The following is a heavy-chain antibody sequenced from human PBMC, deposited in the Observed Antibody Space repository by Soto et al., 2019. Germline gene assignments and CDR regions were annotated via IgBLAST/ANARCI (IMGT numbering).Heavy chain of an antibody. V-gene: IGHV1-2*04. CDR3: ARASSDCSSTRCSHYYYYGMDV. D-gene: IGHD2-2*01. J-gene: IGHJ6*02. Sequence: ASVKVSCKASGYTFTGYYMHWVRQAPGQGLEWMGWFNPNSGGTNYAQKFQGWVTMTRVTSISTAYMELSRLRSDDTAVYYCARASSDCSSTRCSHYYYYGMDVWHQGTTATVSS. CDR2: FNPNSGGT. CDR1: GYTFTGYY.